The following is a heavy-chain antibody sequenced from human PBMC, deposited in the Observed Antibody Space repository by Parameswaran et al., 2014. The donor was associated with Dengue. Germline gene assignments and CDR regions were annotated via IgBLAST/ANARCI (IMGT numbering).Heavy chain of an antibody. CDR3: ARGRNVDTGMVTYYYGMDV. J-gene: IGHJ6*02. V-gene: IGHV4-59*01. CDR2: IYYSGST. D-gene: IGHD5-18*01. Sequence: RWIRQPPGKGLEWIGYIYYSGSTNYNPSLKSRVTISVDTSKNQFSLKLSSVTAADTAVYYCARGRNVDTGMVTYYYGMDVWGQGTTVTVSS.